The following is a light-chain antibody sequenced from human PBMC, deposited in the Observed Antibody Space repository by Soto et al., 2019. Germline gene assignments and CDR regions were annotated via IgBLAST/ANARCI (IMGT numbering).Light chain of an antibody. CDR1: SSDVGSYNY. CDR2: DVS. J-gene: IGLJ1*01. Sequence: ALTQPASVSGSPGQSIAISCTGTSSDVGSYNYVSSYQQHPGKAPELMIYDVSNRPSGVSDRFSGSKSGNTASLTISGLQAEDEADYFCNSYTSSSTHDFVPGTKDTV. V-gene: IGLV2-14*03. CDR3: NSYTSSSTHD.